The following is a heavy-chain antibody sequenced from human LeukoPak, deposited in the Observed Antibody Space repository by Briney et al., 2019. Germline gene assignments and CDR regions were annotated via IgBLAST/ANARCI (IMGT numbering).Heavy chain of an antibody. J-gene: IGHJ5*02. D-gene: IGHD3-3*01. CDR2: ISAYNGNT. CDR3: ARGAYYDFWSGSNWFDP. Sequence: ASVKVSCKASGYTFTSYGISWVRQAPGQGLEWMGWISAYNGNTNYAQKLQGRVTMTTDTSTSTAYMELRSLRSDDTAVYYCARGAYYDFWSGSNWFDPWGQGTLVTVSS. V-gene: IGHV1-18*01. CDR1: GYTFTSYG.